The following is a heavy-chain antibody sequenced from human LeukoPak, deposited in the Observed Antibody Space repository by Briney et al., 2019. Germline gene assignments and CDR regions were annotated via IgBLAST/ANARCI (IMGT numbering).Heavy chain of an antibody. D-gene: IGHD5-18*01. CDR2: INSDGSST. V-gene: IGHV3-74*01. Sequence: GGSLRFSCAASGFTFSIYWMQWVRQPPGKGLVWVSRINSDGSSTSYADSVKGRFTISRDNAKNTLYLQMNGLRVEDTALYYCARDAPGNTALDYWGQGSLVTVSS. CDR3: ARDAPGNTALDY. J-gene: IGHJ4*02. CDR1: GFTFSIYW.